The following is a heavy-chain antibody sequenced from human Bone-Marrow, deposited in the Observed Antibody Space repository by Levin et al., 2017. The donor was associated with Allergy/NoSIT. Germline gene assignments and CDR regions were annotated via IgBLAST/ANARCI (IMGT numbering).Heavy chain of an antibody. CDR2: IFSDGDT. D-gene: IGHD5/OR15-5a*01. Sequence: ESGPTLVKPTETLTLTCTVSGFSLNNAGMSVSWIRQPPGKALEWLAHIFSDGDTSYNTSLRNRLSISRDTSKSQVVLTLTNLDPVDTGTYFCARINKQVSHRDFDHWDQGTLVTVSS. CDR3: ARINKQVSHRDFDH. V-gene: IGHV2-26*01. CDR1: GFSLNNAGMS. J-gene: IGHJ4*02.